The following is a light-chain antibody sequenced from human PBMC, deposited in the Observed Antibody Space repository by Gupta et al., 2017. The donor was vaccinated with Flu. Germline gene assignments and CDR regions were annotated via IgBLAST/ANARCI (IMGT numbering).Light chain of an antibody. CDR3: QQYGSSPLT. Sequence: EVVLVQSTGTLSLSPGERATLSCRASQSVSSSYLAWYQQKPGQDPRLLSDGASSRSTGIPDRFSGSGSGTDFTLTISRLEPEDFAVYYCQQYGSSPLTFGGGTKVEIK. J-gene: IGKJ4*02. V-gene: IGKV3-20*01. CDR1: QSVSSSY. CDR2: GAS.